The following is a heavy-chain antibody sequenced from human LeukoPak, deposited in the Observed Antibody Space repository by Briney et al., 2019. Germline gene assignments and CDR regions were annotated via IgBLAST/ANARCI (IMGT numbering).Heavy chain of an antibody. J-gene: IGHJ4*02. CDR1: GGSISNSY. V-gene: IGHV4-59*07. CDR3: ARGRGEIDY. CDR2: IYYSGST. Sequence: SDTLSLTCTVSGGSISNSYWNWIRQPPGKGLEWIGYIYYSGSTNYNPSLKSRVTISVDTSKNQLSLKLSSVTAADTAVYYCARGRGEIDYWGQGTLVTVPS. D-gene: IGHD1-26*01.